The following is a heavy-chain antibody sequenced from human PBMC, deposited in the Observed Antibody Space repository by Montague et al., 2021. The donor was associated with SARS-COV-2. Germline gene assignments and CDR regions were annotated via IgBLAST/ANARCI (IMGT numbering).Heavy chain of an antibody. V-gene: IGHV3-43D*03. Sequence: SLRLSCAASGFTFDDYAMHWVRQAPGKGLEWVCVINWDDGSTYYVDSVKGRFTISRDNSKKSLYLQMNSLRAEDTALYYCAKGSATVTTLDAFDIWGQGTMVTVSS. D-gene: IGHD4-17*01. CDR1: GFTFDDYA. CDR3: AKGSATVTTLDAFDI. CDR2: INWDDGST. J-gene: IGHJ3*02.